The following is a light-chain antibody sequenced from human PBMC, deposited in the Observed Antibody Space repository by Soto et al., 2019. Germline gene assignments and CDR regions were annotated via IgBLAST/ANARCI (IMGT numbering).Light chain of an antibody. J-gene: IGLJ2*01. CDR2: SIS. Sequence: QAVVTQEPSVTVSPGGTVTLTCASSTGAVTSNYYPSWFQQKPGQAPRALFYSISNKHSWTPARFSGSLLGGKAALTLSDVQPADESDYYCLLYYGGVHVFGGGTKLTVL. CDR1: TGAVTSNYY. CDR3: LLYYGGVHV. V-gene: IGLV7-43*01.